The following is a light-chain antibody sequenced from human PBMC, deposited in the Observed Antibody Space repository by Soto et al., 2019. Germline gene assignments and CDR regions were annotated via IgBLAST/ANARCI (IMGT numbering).Light chain of an antibody. CDR2: DVS. Sequence: QSALTQPASVSGCPGQSITISCTGTSSDVGGYNFVSWYQHHPGKAPKLIIYDVSNRPSGVSNRFSGSKSGNTASLTISGLQAEDEADYYCTSYTSSITYVFGTGTKVTVL. CDR3: TSYTSSITYV. V-gene: IGLV2-14*03. J-gene: IGLJ1*01. CDR1: SSDVGGYNF.